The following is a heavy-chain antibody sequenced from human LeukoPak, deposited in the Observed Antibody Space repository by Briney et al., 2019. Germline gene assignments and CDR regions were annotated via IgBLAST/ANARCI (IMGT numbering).Heavy chain of an antibody. Sequence: GGSLRLSCAASGFTVSSNYMSWVRQAPGKGLEWVSIIYDGGRTNYADSVKGRFTISRDNSKNTLYLQMNSLRAEDKAVYYCARGVRGYSHGSRFDYWGQGTLVTVSS. J-gene: IGHJ4*02. D-gene: IGHD5-18*01. CDR3: ARGVRGYSHGSRFDY. CDR2: IYDGGRT. CDR1: GFTVSSNY. V-gene: IGHV3-53*01.